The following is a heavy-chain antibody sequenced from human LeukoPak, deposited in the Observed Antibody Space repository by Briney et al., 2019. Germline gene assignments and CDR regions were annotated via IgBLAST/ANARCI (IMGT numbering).Heavy chain of an antibody. V-gene: IGHV1-2*06. CDR1: GYTFTGYY. D-gene: IGHD6-6*01. CDR2: INPNCGGT. Sequence: ASVKVSCKASGYTFTGYYMHWVRQAPGQGLEWMGRINPNCGGTNYAQTFQGRVTMTRDTSISTAYMELSRLRSDDTAVYYCARDVEYSSSFYYYYYYMDVWGKGTTVTVSS. J-gene: IGHJ6*03. CDR3: ARDVEYSSSFYYYYYYMDV.